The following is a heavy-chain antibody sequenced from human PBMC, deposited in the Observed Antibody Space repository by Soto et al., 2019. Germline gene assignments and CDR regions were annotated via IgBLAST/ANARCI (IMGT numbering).Heavy chain of an antibody. D-gene: IGHD6-19*01. CDR3: ARAPFXWSSSGWYGNYYYGMDV. CDR1: GGTFSSYA. J-gene: IGHJ6*02. Sequence: VKVSCKASGGTFSSYAISWVRQAPGQGLEWMGGIIPIFGTANYAQKFQGRVTITADESTSTAYMELSSLRSEGTAVYYCARAPFXWSSSGWYGNYYYGMDVWGQGTTVTVSS. CDR2: IIPIFGTA. V-gene: IGHV1-69*01.